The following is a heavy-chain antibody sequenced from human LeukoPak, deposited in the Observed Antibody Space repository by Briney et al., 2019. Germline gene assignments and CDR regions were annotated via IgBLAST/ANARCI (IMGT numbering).Heavy chain of an antibody. CDR2: ISGRSADI. Sequence: GGSLRLSCAASGFTFSSYAMNWVRQAPGKGLEWVSSISGRSADIYYADSVKGRFTISRDNAKNSVFLQMSNLRVEDTAIYYCARRGYHDSSGYDYWGQGTPVTVSS. D-gene: IGHD3-22*01. CDR3: ARRGYHDSSGYDY. CDR1: GFTFSSYA. J-gene: IGHJ4*02. V-gene: IGHV3-21*06.